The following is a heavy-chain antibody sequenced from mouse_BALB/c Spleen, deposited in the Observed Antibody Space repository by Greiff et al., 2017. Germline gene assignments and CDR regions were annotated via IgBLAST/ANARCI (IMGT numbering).Heavy chain of an antibody. CDR3: ARGGRRTARAVDY. Sequence: QVQLQQSGAELVRPGVSVKISCKGSGYTFTDYAMHWVKQSHAKSLEWIGVISTYYGDASYNQKFKGKATMTVDKSSSTAYMQLSSLTSEDSAVYYCARGGRRTARAVDYWGQGTTLTVSS. V-gene: IGHV1S137*01. CDR1: GYTFTDYA. J-gene: IGHJ2*01. D-gene: IGHD3-1*01. CDR2: ISTYYGDA.